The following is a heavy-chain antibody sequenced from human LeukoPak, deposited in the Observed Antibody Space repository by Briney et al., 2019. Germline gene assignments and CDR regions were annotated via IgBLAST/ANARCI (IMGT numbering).Heavy chain of an antibody. D-gene: IGHD3-16*01. Sequence: GGSLRLSCAVSGFTFDDYGMSWVRQAPGKGLEWVSTINWNGNITGYADSVKGRFTISRDNAKNSLYLQMSSLRVEDTAFYYCAKVGLGGIGPLPYYFDFWGQGTLVTVSS. CDR3: AKVGLGGIGPLPYYFDF. CDR2: INWNGNIT. J-gene: IGHJ4*02. V-gene: IGHV3-20*04. CDR1: GFTFDDYG.